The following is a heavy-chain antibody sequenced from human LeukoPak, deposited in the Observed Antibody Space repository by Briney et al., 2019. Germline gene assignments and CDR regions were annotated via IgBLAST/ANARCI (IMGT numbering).Heavy chain of an antibody. Sequence: SETLSLTCAVYGGSFSGYYGSWIRQPPGKGLEWIGEINHSGSTNYNPSLKSRVAISVDTSKNQFSLKLSSMTAADTAVYYCARGSRENIVATSHRFDYWGQGTLVTVSS. V-gene: IGHV4-34*01. CDR1: GGSFSGYY. D-gene: IGHD5-12*01. CDR2: INHSGST. J-gene: IGHJ4*02. CDR3: ARGSRENIVATSHRFDY.